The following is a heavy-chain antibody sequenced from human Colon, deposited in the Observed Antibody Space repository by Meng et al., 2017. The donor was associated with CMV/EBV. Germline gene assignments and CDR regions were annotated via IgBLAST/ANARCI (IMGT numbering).Heavy chain of an antibody. Sequence: SVKVSCKASGGTFSSYAINWVRQAPGQGLEWMGGIISILDSPTYAQKFQGRVTITTDESTSTAYMELSSLRSEDTALYYCVRGRGYYDNNGYNPNYHYGMDVWGQGTTVTVSS. CDR1: GGTFSSYA. CDR3: VRGRGYYDNNGYNPNYHYGMDV. J-gene: IGHJ6*02. V-gene: IGHV1-69*05. D-gene: IGHD3-22*01. CDR2: IISILDSP.